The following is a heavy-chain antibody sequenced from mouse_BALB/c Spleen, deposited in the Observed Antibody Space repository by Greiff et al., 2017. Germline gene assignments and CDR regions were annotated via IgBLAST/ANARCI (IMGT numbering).Heavy chain of an antibody. J-gene: IGHJ4*01. D-gene: IGHD1-1*01. CDR1: GYTFTSYW. V-gene: IGHV1-87*01. CDR2: IYPGDGDT. CDR3: ARGGTTDYYAMDY. Sequence: VQLKESGAELARPGASVKLSCKASGYTFTSYWMQWVKQRPGQGLEWIGAIYPGDGDTRYTQKFKGKATLTADKSSSTAYMQLSSLASEDSAVYYCARGGTTDYYAMDYWGQGTSVTVSS.